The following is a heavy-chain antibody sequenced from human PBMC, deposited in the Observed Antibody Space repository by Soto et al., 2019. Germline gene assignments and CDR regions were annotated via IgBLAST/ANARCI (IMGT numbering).Heavy chain of an antibody. CDR2: IIPILGIA. CDR3: ARVFFITMIVGDWGRDV. Sequence: QVQLVQSGAEVKKPGSSVKVSCKASGGTFSSYTISWVRQAPGQGLEWMGRIIPILGIANYAQKFQGRVTITADKSTSTAYMELSSLRSEDTAVYYCARVFFITMIVGDWGRDVWGQGTTVTVSS. J-gene: IGHJ6*02. V-gene: IGHV1-69*02. D-gene: IGHD3-22*01. CDR1: GGTFSSYT.